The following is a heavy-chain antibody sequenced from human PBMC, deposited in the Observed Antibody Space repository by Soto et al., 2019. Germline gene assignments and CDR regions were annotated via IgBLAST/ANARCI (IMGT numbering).Heavy chain of an antibody. J-gene: IGHJ2*01. CDR3: ARGATPLTTAWYFDL. V-gene: IGHV4-30-4*01. Sequence: SETLSLTCTVSGGSISGGVGGLYYWSWIRQPPGKGLEWIGYIYDSGSTYYNPSLKSRVTISVDTSKNQFSLRLSSVTAADTALFYFARGATPLTTAWYFDLGGRGTLVTVPS. CDR1: GGSISGGVGGLYY. CDR2: IYDSGST. D-gene: IGHD4-17*01.